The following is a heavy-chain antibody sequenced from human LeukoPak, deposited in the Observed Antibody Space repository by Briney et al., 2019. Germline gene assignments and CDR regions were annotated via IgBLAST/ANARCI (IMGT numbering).Heavy chain of an antibody. J-gene: IGHJ6*03. D-gene: IGHD6-25*01. Sequence: SETLSLTCTVSGGSASSGNYYWSWIRQPPGKGLEWIGYIFYSGSTKYNPSLKSRVTISVDMSKNQFSLKVSSVTAADTAVYYCAREIITAGYYYYYMDVWGKGTTVTVSS. CDR3: AREIITAGYYYYYMDV. CDR2: IFYSGST. CDR1: GGSASSGNYY. V-gene: IGHV4-61*01.